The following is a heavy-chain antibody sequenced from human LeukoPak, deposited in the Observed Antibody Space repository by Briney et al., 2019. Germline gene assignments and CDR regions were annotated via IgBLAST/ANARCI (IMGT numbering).Heavy chain of an antibody. CDR3: ARVYCSGGTCYSFDY. CDR1: GGSISTYY. J-gene: IGHJ4*02. V-gene: IGHV4-39*07. D-gene: IGHD2-15*01. CDR2: VYHSGST. Sequence: SETLSLTCTVSGGSISTYYWGWIRQPPGKGLEWFGNVYHSGSTYYNPSLKSRVTISVDTSKNQFSLKLSSVTAADTAVYYCARVYCSGGTCYSFDYWGQGTLVTVSS.